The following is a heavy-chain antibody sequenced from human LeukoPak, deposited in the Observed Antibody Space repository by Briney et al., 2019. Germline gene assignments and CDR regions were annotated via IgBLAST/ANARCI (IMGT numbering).Heavy chain of an antibody. CDR2: IDPSDSYT. CDR1: GYSFTSYW. D-gene: IGHD6-13*01. CDR3: ASTGGYSSSWPNY. Sequence: GESLRISCKGSGYSFTSYWISWVRQMPGKGLEWMGRIDPSDSYTNYSPSFQGHVTISADKSISTAYLQWSSLKASDTAMYYCASTGGYSSSWPNYWGRGTLVTVSS. J-gene: IGHJ4*02. V-gene: IGHV5-10-1*01.